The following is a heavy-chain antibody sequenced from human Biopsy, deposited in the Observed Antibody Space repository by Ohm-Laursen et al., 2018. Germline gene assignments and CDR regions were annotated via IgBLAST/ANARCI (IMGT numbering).Heavy chain of an antibody. J-gene: IGHJ5*02. Sequence: GSLRLSCAASGFTVSDNHISWIRQAPGKGLQWVSLIYSDGNTYYADSVKGRFTISRDIPRNTLYLQMNSLRAEDTAVYYCARGPGKLWSGYYTWGQGSLVSDSS. V-gene: IGHV3-53*01. CDR3: ARGPGKLWSGYYT. CDR1: GFTVSDNH. CDR2: IYSDGNT. D-gene: IGHD3-3*01.